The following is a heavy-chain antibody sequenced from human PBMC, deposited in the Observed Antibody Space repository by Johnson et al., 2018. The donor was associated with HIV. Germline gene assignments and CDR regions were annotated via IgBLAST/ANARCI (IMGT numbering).Heavy chain of an antibody. CDR1: GFTVSSNY. Sequence: VQLVESGGGLVKPGGSLRLSCAASGFTVSSNYMSWVHQAPGKGLEWVSVIYSGGNTYYADSVKGRFTISRDISKDTLYLQMNSLRAEDTAVYYCAMERMGGFDIWGQGTMVTVSS. CDR3: AMERMGGFDI. J-gene: IGHJ3*02. CDR2: IYSGGNT. V-gene: IGHV3-66*01. D-gene: IGHD1-26*01.